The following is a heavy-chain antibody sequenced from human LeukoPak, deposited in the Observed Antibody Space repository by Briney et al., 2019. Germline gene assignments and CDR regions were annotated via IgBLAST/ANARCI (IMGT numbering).Heavy chain of an antibody. V-gene: IGHV3-23*01. CDR1: GFTFNTYA. J-gene: IGHJ4*02. CDR3: VKLSYSWYPGFCDY. Sequence: PGGSLRLSCAASGFTFNTYAMSWVRQAPGKGLEWVSAISASDGSTYYADSVKGRFTISRDNSKNTLYLQINSLRDEDTAVYYYVKLSYSWYPGFCDYWGQGTLVTVSS. CDR2: ISASDGST. D-gene: IGHD6-13*01.